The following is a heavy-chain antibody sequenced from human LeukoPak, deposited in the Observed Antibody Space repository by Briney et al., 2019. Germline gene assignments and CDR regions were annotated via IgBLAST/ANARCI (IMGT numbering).Heavy chain of an antibody. CDR2: IYYSGST. Sequence: SETLSLTCAVYGGSFSSYYWSWIRQPPGKGLEWIGYIYYSGSTNYNPSLKSRVTISVDTSKNQFSLKLSSVTAADTAVYYCARHGPVVVTGDDAFDIWGQGTMVTVSS. CDR3: ARHGPVVVTGDDAFDI. J-gene: IGHJ3*02. CDR1: GGSFSSYY. D-gene: IGHD3-22*01. V-gene: IGHV4-59*08.